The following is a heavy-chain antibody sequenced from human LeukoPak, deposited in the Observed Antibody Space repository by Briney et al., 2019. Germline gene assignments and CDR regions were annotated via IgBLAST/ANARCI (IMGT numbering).Heavy chain of an antibody. CDR1: GFTVSSNY. V-gene: IGHV3-66*02. D-gene: IGHD3-16*01. CDR3: ARGSTRSYGGPQYWYFDL. J-gene: IGHJ2*01. Sequence: GGSLRLSCAASGFTVSSNYMSWVRQAPGKGLEWVSFIYSGGDTYYADSVKGRFAISRDNSKNTLYLQMNRLRAEDTAVYYCARGSTRSYGGPQYWYFDLWGRGTLVTVSS. CDR2: IYSGGDT.